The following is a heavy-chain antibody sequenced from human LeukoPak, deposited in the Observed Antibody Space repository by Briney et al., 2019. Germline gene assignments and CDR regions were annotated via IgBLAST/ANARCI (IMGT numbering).Heavy chain of an antibody. CDR3: ARGSSSWFPYNWFDP. Sequence: SETLSLTCTVSGYSISSGYYWGWIRQPPGKGLEWIGSIYYSGSTYYNPSLKSRVTISVDTSKNQFSLKLSSVTAADTAVYYCARGSSSWFPYNWFDPWGQGTLVTVSS. J-gene: IGHJ5*02. V-gene: IGHV4-38-2*02. D-gene: IGHD6-13*01. CDR2: IYYSGST. CDR1: GYSISSGYY.